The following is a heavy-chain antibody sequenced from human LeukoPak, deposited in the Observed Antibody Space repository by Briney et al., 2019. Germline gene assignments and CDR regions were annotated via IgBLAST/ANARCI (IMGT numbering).Heavy chain of an antibody. D-gene: IGHD6-19*01. V-gene: IGHV4-39*01. Sequence: PSETLSLTCTVSGGSISSSSYYWGWIRQPPGKGLEWIGSIYYSGSTYYNLSLKSRVTISVDTSKNQFSLKLSSVTAADTAVYYCARQTRRLVGFFDYWGQGTLVTVSS. CDR1: GGSISSSSYY. J-gene: IGHJ4*02. CDR3: ARQTRRLVGFFDY. CDR2: IYYSGST.